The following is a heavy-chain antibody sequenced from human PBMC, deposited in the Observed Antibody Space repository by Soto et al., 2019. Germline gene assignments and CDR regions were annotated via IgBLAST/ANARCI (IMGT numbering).Heavy chain of an antibody. CDR1: GFTFSSYG. CDR2: IWYDGSNK. Sequence: QVPLVESVGGVVQPGRSLRLSCAASGFTFSSYGMHWVRQAPGKGLEWVAVIWYDGSNKYYADSVKGRFTISRDNSKNTLYLQMNSLRAEDTAVYYCERDGLHRYYFDYWGQGTLVTVSS. J-gene: IGHJ4*02. V-gene: IGHV3-33*01. CDR3: ERDGLHRYYFDY.